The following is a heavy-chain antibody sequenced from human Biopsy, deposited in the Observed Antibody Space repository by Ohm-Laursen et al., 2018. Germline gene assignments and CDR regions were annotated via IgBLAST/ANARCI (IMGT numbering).Heavy chain of an antibody. CDR2: LNPVSGNS. CDR3: GRAVRNQLLTDP. D-gene: IGHD1-7*01. V-gene: IGHV1-8*01. Sequence: ASVKVSCKASGYTFTSYDITWVRQASGQGPEWIGWLNPVSGNSNFGQKFRGRVTVTSDTSISTAYMELSGLTSDDTATYYCGRAVRNQLLTDPWGQGTLVTVTS. CDR1: GYTFTSYD. J-gene: IGHJ5*02.